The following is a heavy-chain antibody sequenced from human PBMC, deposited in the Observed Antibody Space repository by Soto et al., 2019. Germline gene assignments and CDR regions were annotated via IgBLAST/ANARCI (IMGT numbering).Heavy chain of an antibody. J-gene: IGHJ1*01. CDR1: GFIFTDWF. D-gene: IGHD2-21*01. Sequence: HLAQSGPEVKRPGASVKISCKASGFIFTDWFMHWVRPAPGQGPEWMGIINTSGGNSIYSQKFQDRVTMTRDTSTSTLYVELSSLTSADTAVYYCAKEGAIPGEVDAWGQGTLVTVSS. CDR2: INTSGGNS. CDR3: AKEGAIPGEVDA. V-gene: IGHV1-46*01.